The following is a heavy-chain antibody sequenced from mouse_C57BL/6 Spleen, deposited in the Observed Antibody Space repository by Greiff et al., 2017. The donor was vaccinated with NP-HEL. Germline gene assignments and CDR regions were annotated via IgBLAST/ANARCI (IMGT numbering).Heavy chain of an antibody. V-gene: IGHV10-1*01. CDR2: IRSKSNNYAT. J-gene: IGHJ3*01. CDR1: GFSFNTYA. CDR3: VRQGDGPWFAY. D-gene: IGHD2-3*01. Sequence: EVMLVESGGGLVQPKGSLKLSCAASGFSFNTYAMNWVRQAPGKGLEWVARIRSKSNNYATYYADSVKDRFTISRDDSESMLYLQMNNLKTEDTAMYYCVRQGDGPWFAYWGQGTLVTVSA.